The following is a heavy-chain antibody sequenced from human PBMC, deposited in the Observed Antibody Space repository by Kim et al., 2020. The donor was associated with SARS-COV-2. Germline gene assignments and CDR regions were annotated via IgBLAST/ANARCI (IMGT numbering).Heavy chain of an antibody. CDR3: ARMTYEGGNWFDP. CDR2: INPNTGHP. V-gene: IGHV7-4-1*02. Sequence: ASVKVSCKASGYTFTTYGLIWVRQAPGHGLEWMGWINPNTGHPTYAQGFTTRFVFSLDTSVRTAYLQISSLQADDSAVYYCARMTYEGGNWFDPWGQGTLVTVSS. CDR1: GYTFTTYG. J-gene: IGHJ5*02. D-gene: IGHD2-15*01.